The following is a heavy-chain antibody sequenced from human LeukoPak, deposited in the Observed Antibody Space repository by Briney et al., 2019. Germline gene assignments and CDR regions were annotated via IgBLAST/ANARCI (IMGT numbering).Heavy chain of an antibody. Sequence: ASVKVSCKASGYTFTAYYIHWVRQAPGQGLEWMGWISPNSGGTNYAQKFQGRVTMTRDTYTSTAYMELSRLRSDDTAVYFCARVYYYGSSGYRNYYFDSWGQGTLVTVSS. V-gene: IGHV1-2*02. J-gene: IGHJ4*02. CDR3: ARVYYYGSSGYRNYYFDS. CDR1: GYTFTAYY. D-gene: IGHD3-22*01. CDR2: ISPNSGGT.